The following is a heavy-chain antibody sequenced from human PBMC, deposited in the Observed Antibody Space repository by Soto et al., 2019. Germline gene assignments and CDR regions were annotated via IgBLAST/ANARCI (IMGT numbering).Heavy chain of an antibody. Sequence: GGSLRLSCAASGFTFSANYMHWVRQAPGKGLVWVSRTNTDGSSTTYADSVKGRFTISRDNAKNTLYLQMNSLRAEDTAVYYCNGIVVVPAATNWGQGTLVTVSS. V-gene: IGHV3-74*01. CDR2: TNTDGSST. CDR3: NGIVVVPAATN. CDR1: GFTFSANY. J-gene: IGHJ4*02. D-gene: IGHD2-2*01.